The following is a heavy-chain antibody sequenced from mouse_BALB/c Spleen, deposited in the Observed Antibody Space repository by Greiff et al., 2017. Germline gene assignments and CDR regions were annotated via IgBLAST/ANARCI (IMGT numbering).Heavy chain of an antibody. D-gene: IGHD1-1*01. CDR1: GFTFSSFG. CDR2: ISSGSSTI. V-gene: IGHV5-17*02. Sequence: EVKLMESGGGLVQPGGSRKLSCAASGFTFSSFGMHWVRQAPEKGLEWVAYISSGSSTIYYADTVKGRFTISRDNPKNTLFLQMTSLRSEDTAMYYCARRSGKGYYYAMDYWGQGTSVTVSS. J-gene: IGHJ4*01. CDR3: ARRSGKGYYYAMDY.